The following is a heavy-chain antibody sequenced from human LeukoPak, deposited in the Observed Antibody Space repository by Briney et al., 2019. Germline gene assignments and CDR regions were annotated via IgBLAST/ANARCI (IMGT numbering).Heavy chain of an antibody. CDR1: GGTFSSYA. J-gene: IGHJ6*03. V-gene: IGHV1-2*02. CDR2: INPNSGGT. CDR3: ARDDYYYMDV. Sequence: ASVKVSCKASGGTFSSYAISWVRQAPGQGLEWMGWINPNSGGTNYAQKFQGRVTMTRDTSISTAYMELSRLRSDDTAVYYCARDDYYYMDVWGKGTTVTVSS.